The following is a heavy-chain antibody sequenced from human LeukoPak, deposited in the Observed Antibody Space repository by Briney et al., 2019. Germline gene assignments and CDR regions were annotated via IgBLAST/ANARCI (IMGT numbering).Heavy chain of an antibody. CDR3: ARDSSVYYFDY. J-gene: IGHJ4*02. CDR2: INHSGST. CDR1: GGSFSGYY. V-gene: IGHV4-34*01. D-gene: IGHD3-22*01. Sequence: SETLSLTCAVYGGSFSGYYWSWTRQPPGKGLEWIGEINHSGSTNYNPSLKSRVTISVDTSKNQFSLKLSSVTAADTAVYYCARDSSVYYFDYWGQGTLVTVSS.